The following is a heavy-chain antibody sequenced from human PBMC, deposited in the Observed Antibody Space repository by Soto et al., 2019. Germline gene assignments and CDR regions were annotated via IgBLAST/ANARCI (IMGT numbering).Heavy chain of an antibody. J-gene: IGHJ4*02. D-gene: IGHD3-22*01. CDR1: GFTFSSYS. CDR3: ARKESYYDSSGYSG. V-gene: IGHV3-21*01. Sequence: AGGSLRLSCAASGFTFSSYSMNWVRQAPGKGLEWVSSISSSSSYIYYADSVKGRFTISRDNAKNSLYLQMNSLRAEDTAVYYCARKESYYDSSGYSGWGQGTLVTVSS. CDR2: ISSSSSYI.